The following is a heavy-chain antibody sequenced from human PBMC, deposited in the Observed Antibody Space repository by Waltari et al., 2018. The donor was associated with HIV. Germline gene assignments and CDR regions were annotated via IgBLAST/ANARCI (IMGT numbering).Heavy chain of an antibody. CDR1: DYSISSGYY. V-gene: IGHV4-38-2*02. Sequence: QVQLQESGPGLVKPSETLFLTCAVSDYSISSGYYWGWIRQPPGKGLGWIGSIYHSGSTYYNPSLNSRFTISVDTSKNQFSLKLSSVTAADTAVYYCARERGGYDILTGYWEVDVWGQGTTVTVSS. D-gene: IGHD3-9*01. CDR3: ARERGGYDILTGYWEVDV. J-gene: IGHJ6*02. CDR2: IYHSGST.